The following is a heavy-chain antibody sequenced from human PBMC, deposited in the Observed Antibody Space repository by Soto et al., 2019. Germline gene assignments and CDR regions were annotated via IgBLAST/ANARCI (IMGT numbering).Heavy chain of an antibody. CDR2: ISGSGSYI. V-gene: IGHV3-48*03. CDR1: GFTFSDYE. Sequence: PGGSLRLSCAASGFTFSDYEMNWVRQAPGKGLEWVSYISGSGSYIYYADSVKGRFTISRDNAKNSLYLQMNSLRAEDTAVYYCARFWSDYWGQGTLVTVSS. J-gene: IGHJ4*02. D-gene: IGHD3-3*01. CDR3: ARFWSDY.